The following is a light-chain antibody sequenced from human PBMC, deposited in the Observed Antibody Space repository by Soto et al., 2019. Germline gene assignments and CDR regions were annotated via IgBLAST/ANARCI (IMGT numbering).Light chain of an antibody. CDR3: SSYAGTNNVL. CDR2: EVS. V-gene: IGLV2-8*01. J-gene: IGLJ3*02. CDR1: SSDVGGYNY. Sequence: QSALTQPPSASGSPGQSVTISCTGTSSDVGGYNYVSWYQQHPGKAPKLMIYEVSERPSGVPDRFSGSKSGNTASLTVSVLRAEDEADYYCSSYAGTNNVLFGGGTKVTVL.